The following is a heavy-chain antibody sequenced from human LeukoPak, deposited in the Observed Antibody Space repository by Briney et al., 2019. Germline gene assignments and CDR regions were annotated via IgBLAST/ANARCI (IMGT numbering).Heavy chain of an antibody. CDR1: GFSLSTSGVG. Sequence: SGPTLVNPTQTLTLTCTFSGFSLSTSGVGVGWIRQPPGKALEWLALTYWDDDKRYSPYLKSRLTITKDTSKNQVVLIMTNMDPMETATYYCARREVKLDYFDFWGQGTMVTVSS. CDR3: ARREVKLDYFDF. J-gene: IGHJ4*02. D-gene: IGHD1-1*01. V-gene: IGHV2-5*02. CDR2: TYWDDDK.